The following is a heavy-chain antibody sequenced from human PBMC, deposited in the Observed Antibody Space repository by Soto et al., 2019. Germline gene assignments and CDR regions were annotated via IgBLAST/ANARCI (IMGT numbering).Heavy chain of an antibody. Sequence: HPGGSLRLSCAASGFNFSDYGMHWVRQAPGKGLEWVALISYDGRTKWYGESVKGRFTISRDNSKNTLSLQMDSLRAEDTAVYYCAKDVAPMTGRYYYGMDVWGQGTTVTVSS. CDR3: AKDVAPMTGRYYYGMDV. J-gene: IGHJ6*02. CDR1: GFNFSDYG. D-gene: IGHD2-21*01. V-gene: IGHV3-30*18. CDR2: ISYDGRTK.